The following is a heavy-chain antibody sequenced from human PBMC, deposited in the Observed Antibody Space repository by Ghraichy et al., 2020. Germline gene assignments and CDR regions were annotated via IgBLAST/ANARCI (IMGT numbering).Heavy chain of an antibody. J-gene: IGHJ3*02. Sequence: SETLSLTCTVSGGSISSYYWSWIRQPPGKGLEWIGYIYYSGSTNYNPSLKSRVTISVDTSKNQFSLKLSSVTAADTAVYYCARDRSSYAFDIWGQGTMVTVSS. CDR2: IYYSGST. CDR3: ARDRSSYAFDI. V-gene: IGHV4-59*01. CDR1: GGSISSYY.